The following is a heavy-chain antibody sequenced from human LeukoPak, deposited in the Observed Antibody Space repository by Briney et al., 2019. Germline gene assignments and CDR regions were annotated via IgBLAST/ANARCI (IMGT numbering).Heavy chain of an antibody. D-gene: IGHD3-10*01. Sequence: PGGSLRLSCAGSGFTFGIYSMNWVRHAPGKGLEWVSYIGHTGSITDYADSVKSRFTISRDNAKNSLYLQMNTLRAEDTAVYYCVRDGAVVTSGSYPWRYFQYWGQGTLVTVSS. V-gene: IGHV3-48*04. CDR3: VRDGAVVTSGSYPWRYFQY. J-gene: IGHJ1*01. CDR2: IGHTGSIT. CDR1: GFTFGIYS.